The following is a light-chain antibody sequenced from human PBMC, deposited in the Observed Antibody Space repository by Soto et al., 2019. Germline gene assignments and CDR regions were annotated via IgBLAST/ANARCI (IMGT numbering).Light chain of an antibody. CDR2: DVS. CDR1: SSDVGGYNY. J-gene: IGLJ1*01. Sequence: QSVLTQPASVSGSPGQSITISCTGTSSDVGGYNYVSWYQQHPGKAPKLMIYDVSNRPSGVSNRFSGSKSGNTASLTISGLQAEDEADYYCSSYTSSCTLYVFGTGTKVNVL. V-gene: IGLV2-14*01. CDR3: SSYTSSCTLYV.